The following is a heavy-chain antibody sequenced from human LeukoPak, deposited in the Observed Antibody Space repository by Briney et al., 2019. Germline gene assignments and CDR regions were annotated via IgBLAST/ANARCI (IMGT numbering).Heavy chain of an antibody. CDR2: IYHSGST. J-gene: IGHJ6*03. D-gene: IGHD6-13*01. CDR1: GYSISSGYY. Sequence: SETLSLTCTVSGYSISSGYYWGWIRQPPGKGLEWIGSIYHSGSTYYNPSLKSRVTISADTSKNQFSLKLSSVTAADTAVYYCARVRAAAHYMDVWGKGTTVTVSS. CDR3: ARVRAAAHYMDV. V-gene: IGHV4-38-2*02.